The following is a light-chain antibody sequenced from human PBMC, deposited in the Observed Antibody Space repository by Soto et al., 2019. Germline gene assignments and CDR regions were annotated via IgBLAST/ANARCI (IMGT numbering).Light chain of an antibody. CDR2: AAS. CDR3: QQSYTTPWT. Sequence: DIQMTQSPSSLSASVGDRVTVTCRASQSIISYLNWDQQKPGRAPKVLIYAASSLQSGVPSRFSGSGSGTDFTLTISSLQSEDFATYYCQQSYTTPWTFGQGTNVEIK. V-gene: IGKV1-39*01. CDR1: QSIISY. J-gene: IGKJ1*01.